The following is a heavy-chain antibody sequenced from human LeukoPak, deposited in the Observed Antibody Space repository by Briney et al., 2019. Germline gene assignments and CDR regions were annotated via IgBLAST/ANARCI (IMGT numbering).Heavy chain of an antibody. V-gene: IGHV1-2*02. CDR2: INPNSGGT. J-gene: IGHJ3*02. D-gene: IGHD3-10*01. Sequence: GASVTVSCKASGNTFTGHYMHWVRQAPGQGLEWMGWINPNSGGTKYAQKFQGRVTMTRDTSISTAYMELSRLRSDDTAVYYCARNYYGSGSYSSWGDAFDIWGQGTVVTVSS. CDR3: ARNYYGSGSYSSWGDAFDI. CDR1: GNTFTGHY.